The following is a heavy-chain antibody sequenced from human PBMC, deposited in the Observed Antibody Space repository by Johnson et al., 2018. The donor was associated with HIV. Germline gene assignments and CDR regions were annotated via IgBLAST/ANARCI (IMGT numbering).Heavy chain of an antibody. CDR1: GFTFSIYW. D-gene: IGHD3-22*01. CDR2: MYRDGST. J-gene: IGHJ3*02. CDR3: ARDHLDSSGHLMTFDM. V-gene: IGHV3-66*01. Sequence: VQLVESGGGLVQPGGSLRLSCAASGFTFSIYWMTWVRQAPGKGLEWVSVMYRDGSTYYADSVKGRFTISRDNSKNTLYLQMKRLRAEDTAVYYCARDHLDSSGHLMTFDMWGQGTMVTVSS.